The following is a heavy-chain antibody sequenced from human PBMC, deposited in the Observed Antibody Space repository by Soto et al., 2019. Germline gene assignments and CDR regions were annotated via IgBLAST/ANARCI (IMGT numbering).Heavy chain of an antibody. CDR3: VRSRVFIAVAGMATYYYDYGMDV. J-gene: IGHJ6*02. Sequence: SQTLSLTYAISGDSVSSDSAAWNWIRQSPSRGLEWLGRTYYRSKWYNDYAVSVNGHITINTDTSKNHFSLQLNSVTPVNTAVYYCVRSRVFIAVAGMATYYYDYGMDVWGQGTTVTVSS. CDR2: TYYRSKWYN. CDR1: GDSVSSDSAA. D-gene: IGHD6-19*01. V-gene: IGHV6-1*01.